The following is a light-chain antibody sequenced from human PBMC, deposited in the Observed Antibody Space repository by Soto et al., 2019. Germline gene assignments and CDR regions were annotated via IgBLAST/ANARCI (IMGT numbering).Light chain of an antibody. J-gene: IGKJ4*01. CDR1: QGIYSY. CDR2: ETS. Sequence: IQLNQSSSSLAASVGDRVHITCRARQGIYSYLAWYQQRPGEVPQLLIYETSNLQSGVSSRFSGSGSGTDVTRTISSLQAEDFATYYCQQTRSYPSTFGGGTKVEIK. V-gene: IGKV1-9*01. CDR3: QQTRSYPST.